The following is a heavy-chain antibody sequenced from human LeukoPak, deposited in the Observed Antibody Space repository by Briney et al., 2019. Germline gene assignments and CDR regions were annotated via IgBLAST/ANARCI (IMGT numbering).Heavy chain of an antibody. CDR3: ARGSSGYCTKLDY. CDR2: ISSSSSTI. D-gene: IGHD3-22*01. Sequence: GGSLRLSCAASGFTFSTYSMNWVRQAPGKGLEWVSYISSSSSTIYYADSVKGRFTISRDNAKNSLYLQMNSLRAEDTAVYYCARGSSGYCTKLDYWGQGTLVTVSS. CDR1: GFTFSTYS. V-gene: IGHV3-48*01. J-gene: IGHJ4*02.